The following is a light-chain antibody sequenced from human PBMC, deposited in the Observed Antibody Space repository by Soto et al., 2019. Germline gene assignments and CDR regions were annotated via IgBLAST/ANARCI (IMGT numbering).Light chain of an antibody. Sequence: QSVLTQPPSLSGTPGQRVTVSCSGSSSNLGDNYVYWYQHIPGTAPKLLIYRNNQRPSGVPDRFSGSKSGTSASLAISGLRSEDEADYYCVAWDDSLSGVVFGGGTKVTVL. J-gene: IGLJ2*01. V-gene: IGLV1-47*01. CDR3: VAWDDSLSGVV. CDR1: SSNLGDNY. CDR2: RNN.